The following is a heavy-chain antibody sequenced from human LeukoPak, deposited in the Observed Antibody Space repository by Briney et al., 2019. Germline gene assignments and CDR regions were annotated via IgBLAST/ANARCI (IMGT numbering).Heavy chain of an antibody. Sequence: GGSLRLSCAASGFTFSSYWMSWVRQSPGKGLEWVSSISSSSSYIYYADSVKGRFTISRDNAKNSLYLQMNSLRAEDTAVYYCARDPTSRYWGQGTLVTVSS. J-gene: IGHJ4*02. CDR3: ARDPTSRY. CDR2: ISSSSSYI. CDR1: GFTFSSYW. V-gene: IGHV3-21*01.